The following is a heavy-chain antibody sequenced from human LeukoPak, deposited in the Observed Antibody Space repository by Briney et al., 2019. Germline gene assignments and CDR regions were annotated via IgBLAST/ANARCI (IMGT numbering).Heavy chain of an antibody. Sequence: PGGSLRLSCAASGFTFSSYWMSWVRQAPGKGLEWVANIKQDGSGKYYVDSVKGRFTISRDNARNSLYLQMNSLRAEDTAVYYCASYDSSGYYYFDYWGQGTLVTVSS. CDR3: ASYDSSGYYYFDY. V-gene: IGHV3-7*01. J-gene: IGHJ4*02. CDR1: GFTFSSYW. CDR2: IKQDGSGK. D-gene: IGHD3-22*01.